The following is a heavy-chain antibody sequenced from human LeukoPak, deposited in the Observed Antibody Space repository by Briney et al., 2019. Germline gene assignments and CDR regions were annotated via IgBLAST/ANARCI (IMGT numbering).Heavy chain of an antibody. CDR3: ARDRSGYDQGNLDY. CDR1: GFNFSSYG. Sequence: GGSLRLSCAASGFNFSSYGMHWVRQAPGKGLEWVAVTWYDGSNKYYAASVRGRFTISRDNSKNTLYLQMNSLRAEDTAVYYCARDRSGYDQGNLDYWGQGTLVTVSS. CDR2: TWYDGSNK. D-gene: IGHD5-12*01. J-gene: IGHJ4*02. V-gene: IGHV3-33*01.